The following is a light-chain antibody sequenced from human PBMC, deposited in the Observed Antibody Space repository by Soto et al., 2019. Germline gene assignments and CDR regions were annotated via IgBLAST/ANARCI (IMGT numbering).Light chain of an antibody. CDR3: QQRGNWPRT. CDR2: DAS. CDR1: QSVSRY. Sequence: EIVLTQAPATRSLSPGERATLSCRASQSVSRYLVWYQQKPGQAPRLLIYDASNRATGIPARFSGSGSGTDFTLTISSLEPEDFAVYYCQQRGNWPRTFGQGTKLEIK. V-gene: IGKV3-11*01. J-gene: IGKJ2*01.